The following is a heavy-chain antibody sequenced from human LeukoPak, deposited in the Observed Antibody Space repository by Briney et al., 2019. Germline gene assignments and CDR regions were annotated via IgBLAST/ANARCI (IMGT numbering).Heavy chain of an antibody. CDR1: GFTFSDYY. CDR3: ARDRWAPGV. V-gene: IGHV3-11*04. CDR2: ISSSGSTI. J-gene: IGHJ6*04. D-gene: IGHD4-23*01. Sequence: PGGSLRLSCAVSGFTFSDYYMSWIRQAPGKGLEWVSYISSSGSTIYYAASVKGRFTIFRDNDQNSLYLKMDSLRAEDTAVYYCARDRWAPGVWGKGTTVTVSS.